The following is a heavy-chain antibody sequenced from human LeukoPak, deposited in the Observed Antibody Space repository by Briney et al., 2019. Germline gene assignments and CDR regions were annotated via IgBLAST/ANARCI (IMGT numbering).Heavy chain of an antibody. CDR2: MNPNSGST. J-gene: IGHJ4*02. CDR1: GYTFTNYD. V-gene: IGHV1-8*01. CDR3: ARFSDIVATNNAY. D-gene: IGHD5-12*01. Sequence: ASVKVSCKASGYTFTNYDVNWVRQATGQGLEWMGWMNPNSGSTGYAQKFQGRVTITRNTSISTAYMELSSLTSEDTAVYYCARFSDIVATNNAYWGQGTLVTVSS.